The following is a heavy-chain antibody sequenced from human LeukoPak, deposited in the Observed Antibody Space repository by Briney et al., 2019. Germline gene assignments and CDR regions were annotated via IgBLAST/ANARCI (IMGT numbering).Heavy chain of an antibody. CDR1: GGSISSSSYY. Sequence: PSETLSLTCTVSGGSISSSSYYWGWIRQPPGKGLEWIGSIYYSGSTYYNPSLKSRVTISVDTSKNQFSLKLSSVTAADTAVYYCARVKDTAMVKNHFDYWGQGALVTVSS. CDR3: ARVKDTAMVKNHFDY. V-gene: IGHV4-39*07. J-gene: IGHJ4*02. CDR2: IYYSGST. D-gene: IGHD5-18*01.